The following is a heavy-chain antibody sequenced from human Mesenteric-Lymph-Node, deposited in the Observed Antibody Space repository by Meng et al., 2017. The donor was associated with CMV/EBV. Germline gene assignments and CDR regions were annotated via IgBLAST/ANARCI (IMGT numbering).Heavy chain of an antibody. CDR3: TRDCSAAAGTPYSYYGMDV. J-gene: IGHJ6*02. CDR2: IRSKAYGGTT. V-gene: IGHV3-49*04. CDR1: GFTFGDYA. D-gene: IGHD6-13*01. Sequence: GESLKISCTASGFTFGDYAMSWVRQAPGKGLEWVGFIRSKAYGGTTEYAASVKGRFTISRDDSKSIAYLQMNSLKTEDTAVYYCTRDCSAAAGTPYSYYGMDVWGQGTTVTVSS.